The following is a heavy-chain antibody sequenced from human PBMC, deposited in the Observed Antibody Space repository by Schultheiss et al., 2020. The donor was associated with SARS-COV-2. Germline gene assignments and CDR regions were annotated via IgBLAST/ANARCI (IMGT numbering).Heavy chain of an antibody. CDR1: GFNVSSNY. Sequence: GGSLRLSCAASGFNVSSNYMSWVRQAPGKGLECVSAIYTGGSRYYADSVKGRFTISRDNSKNTLYLQMNSLRVEDTAVYYCARDAADYFDSSGYYYPWYFDFWGQGTLLTVSS. CDR3: ARDAADYFDSSGYYYPWYFDF. J-gene: IGHJ4*02. CDR2: IYTGGSR. V-gene: IGHV3-53*01. D-gene: IGHD3-22*01.